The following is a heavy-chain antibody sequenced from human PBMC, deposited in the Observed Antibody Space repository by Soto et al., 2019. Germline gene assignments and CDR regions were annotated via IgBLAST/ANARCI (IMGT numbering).Heavy chain of an antibody. V-gene: IGHV1-2*04. CDR2: INPNSGGT. CDR3: AREYYDSSGYYGGYYYYYGMDV. Sequence: ASVKVSCKASGYTFTGYYMHWVRQAPGQGLEWMGWINPNSGGTNYAQKFQGWVTMTRDTSISTAYKELSRLRSDDTAVYYCAREYYDSSGYYGGYYYYYGMDVWGQGTTVTVSS. D-gene: IGHD3-22*01. J-gene: IGHJ6*02. CDR1: GYTFTGYY.